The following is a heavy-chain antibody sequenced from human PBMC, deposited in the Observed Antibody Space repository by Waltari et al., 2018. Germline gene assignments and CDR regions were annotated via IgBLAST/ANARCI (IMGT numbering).Heavy chain of an antibody. J-gene: IGHJ6*02. V-gene: IGHV1-2*04. CDR3: ARGGYSYGYGMDV. D-gene: IGHD5-12*01. CDR1: GYSFSDHP. CDR2: ISPNNGDT. Sequence: QVQLVQSGAEVKNLGASVRVSCQASGYSFSDHPMHWVRQAPGQGLEWVGWISPNNGDTNDAQRFQGWVTMTSDSSISTAYMELNRLRSDDTAVYYCARGGYSYGYGMDVWGQGTTVIVSS.